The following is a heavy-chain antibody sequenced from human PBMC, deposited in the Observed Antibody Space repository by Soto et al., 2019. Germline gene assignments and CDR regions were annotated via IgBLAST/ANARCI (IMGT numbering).Heavy chain of an antibody. J-gene: IGHJ4*02. CDR3: VRENYDSSGGN. CDR1: GFTFSSYW. V-gene: IGHV3-74*01. D-gene: IGHD3-22*01. Sequence: EVQLVESGGGLVQPGGSLRLSCAASGFTFSSYWMHWVRQAPGQGLVWVSCINSDGTSTTYADSVKGRFTISRDNAKNTLYRQMNSLRAEDTAVYYCVRENYDSSGGNWGQGTLVTVSS. CDR2: INSDGTST.